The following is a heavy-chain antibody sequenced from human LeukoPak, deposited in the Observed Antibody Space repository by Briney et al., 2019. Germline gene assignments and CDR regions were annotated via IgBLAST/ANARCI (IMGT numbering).Heavy chain of an antibody. V-gene: IGHV4-59*03. D-gene: IGHD5-24*01. Sequence: RSSETLSLTCTFSGVSYSPGHWSWIRQPPGKGLEWIGVICDNGNTDYNPSLKSRVTISVDTSKRQFSLKLSSLAAADTAVYYCATGRDSYKTGHWGQGTLVTVSS. CDR2: ICDNGNT. CDR1: GVSYSPGH. J-gene: IGHJ4*02. CDR3: ATGRDSYKTGH.